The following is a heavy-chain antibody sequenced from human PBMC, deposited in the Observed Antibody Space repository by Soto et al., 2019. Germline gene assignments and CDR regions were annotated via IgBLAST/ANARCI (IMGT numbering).Heavy chain of an antibody. CDR1: GFTFSSYS. CDR2: ISSSSSYI. CDR3: ARDIVATIWAFDY. J-gene: IGHJ4*02. V-gene: IGHV3-21*01. D-gene: IGHD5-12*01. Sequence: EVQLVESGGGLVKPGGSLRLSCAASGFTFSSYSMNWVRQAPGKGLEWVSSISSSSSYIYYADSVKGRFTISRDNAKNSLYLQMNSLRAEDTAVYYCARDIVATIWAFDYWGQGTLVTVSS.